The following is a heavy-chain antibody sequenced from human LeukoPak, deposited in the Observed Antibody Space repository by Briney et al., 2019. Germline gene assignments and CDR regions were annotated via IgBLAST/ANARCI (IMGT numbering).Heavy chain of an antibody. V-gene: IGHV3-48*01. CDR1: GFTFSSYS. Sequence: PGGSLRLSCVASGFTFSSYSMNWVRQGPGKGLEWVSYIGSSGSTIYYADSVKGRFTISRDNAKNTLFLQMNSLRGEDTSVYYCARDRSATPRAHTMDYWGQGTLVTVSS. J-gene: IGHJ4*02. D-gene: IGHD5-12*01. CDR2: IGSSGSTI. CDR3: ARDRSATPRAHTMDY.